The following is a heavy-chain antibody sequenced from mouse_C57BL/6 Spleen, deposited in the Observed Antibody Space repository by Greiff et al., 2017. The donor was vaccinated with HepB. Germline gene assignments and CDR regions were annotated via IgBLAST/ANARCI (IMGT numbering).Heavy chain of an antibody. CDR3: AKKGHYGPYAMDY. Sequence: VKLVESGPGLVQPSQSLSITCTVSGFSLTSYGVHWVRQSPGKGLEWLGVIWRGGSTDYNAAFMSRLSITKDNSKSQVFFKMNSLQADDTAIYYCAKKGHYGPYAMDYWGQGTSVTVSS. CDR1: GFSLTSYG. D-gene: IGHD1-1*01. V-gene: IGHV2-5*01. CDR2: IWRGGST. J-gene: IGHJ4*01.